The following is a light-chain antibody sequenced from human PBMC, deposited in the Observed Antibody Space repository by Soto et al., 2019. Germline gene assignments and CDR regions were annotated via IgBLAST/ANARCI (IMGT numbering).Light chain of an antibody. Sequence: SALTQPASVSGSPGQSITISCTGTSSDTGGDYDYVSWYQQHPGKAPKLLIYKVSNRPSGVSYRFSASKSGNTASLTISGLQAEDEADYYCSSYSISSSTSYVFGTGTRVTVL. V-gene: IGLV2-14*01. CDR2: KVS. CDR3: SSYSISSSTSYV. J-gene: IGLJ1*01. CDR1: SSDTGGDYDY.